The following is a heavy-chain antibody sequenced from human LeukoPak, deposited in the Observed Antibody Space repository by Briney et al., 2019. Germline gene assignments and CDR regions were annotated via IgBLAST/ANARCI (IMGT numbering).Heavy chain of an antibody. CDR1: GGSINSYY. J-gene: IGHJ4*02. Sequence: SETLSLTCTVSGGSINSYYWTWIRQPPGKGLEWIGNIYNSGNTNYNPSLKSRVTISVDTSKNQFSLKLSSVTAADTAVYYCARVTKTAATVDYWGQGTLVTVSS. CDR2: IYNSGNT. V-gene: IGHV4-59*12. CDR3: ARVTKTAATVDY.